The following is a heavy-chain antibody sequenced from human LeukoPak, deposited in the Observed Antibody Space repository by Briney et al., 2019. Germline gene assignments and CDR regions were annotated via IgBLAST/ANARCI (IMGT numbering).Heavy chain of an antibody. CDR3: AKDRGGSYFDAFDI. Sequence: GGSLRLSCAASGFTFDDYAMHWVRQAPGKGLEWVSGITWNTGSIGYADSVKGRFTVSRDNAKNSLYLQMNSLRADDTALYYCAKDRGGSYFDAFDIWGQGTLVTVSS. CDR2: ITWNTGSI. D-gene: IGHD1-26*01. CDR1: GFTFDDYA. V-gene: IGHV3-9*01. J-gene: IGHJ3*02.